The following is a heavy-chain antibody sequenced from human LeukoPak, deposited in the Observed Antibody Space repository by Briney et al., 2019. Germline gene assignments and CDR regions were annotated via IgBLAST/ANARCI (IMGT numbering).Heavy chain of an antibody. V-gene: IGHV3-30-3*01. CDR2: ILYDGTNK. D-gene: IGHD6-6*01. J-gene: IGHJ3*02. CDR3: AKGGGRQLADAFDI. Sequence: PGESLRLSCAASGFTFSSYALHWVRQVPGKGLEWVATILYDGTNKYYADSVKGRFTISRDNFQNTLYLQMNSLRPEDTAVYYCAKGGGRQLADAFDIWGQGTMVTASS. CDR1: GFTFSSYA.